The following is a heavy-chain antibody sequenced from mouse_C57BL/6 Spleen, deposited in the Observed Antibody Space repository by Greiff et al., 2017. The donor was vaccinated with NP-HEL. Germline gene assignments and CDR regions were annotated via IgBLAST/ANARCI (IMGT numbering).Heavy chain of an antibody. CDR2: IYPGDGDT. D-gene: IGHD4-1*01. CDR1: GYAFSSSW. Sequence: QVHVKQSGPELVKPGASVKISCKASGYAFSSSWMNWVKQRPGKGLEWIGRIYPGDGDTNYNGKFKGKATLTADKSSSTASMQLSSLTSEDSAVYFCARLELGRNYFDYWGQGTTLTVSS. V-gene: IGHV1-82*01. J-gene: IGHJ2*01. CDR3: ARLELGRNYFDY.